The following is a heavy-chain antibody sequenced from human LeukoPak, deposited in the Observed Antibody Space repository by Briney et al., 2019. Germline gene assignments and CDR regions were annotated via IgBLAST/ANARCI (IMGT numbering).Heavy chain of an antibody. CDR3: ARGYYYDSSGYFLDF. CDR2: IYYRGST. D-gene: IGHD3-22*01. Sequence: SETLSLTCTVSGGSISNYHWSWIRQPPGKGLGWIGYIYYRGSTKYNPSLESRVTISVDTSTNQFSLRLSSVTAADTAVYYCARGYYYDSSGYFLDFWGQGTLVTVSS. CDR1: GGSISNYH. J-gene: IGHJ4*02. V-gene: IGHV4-59*01.